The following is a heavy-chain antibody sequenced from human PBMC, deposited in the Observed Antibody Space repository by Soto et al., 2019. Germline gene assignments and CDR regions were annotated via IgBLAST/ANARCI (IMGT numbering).Heavy chain of an antibody. D-gene: IGHD2-2*01. V-gene: IGHV4-30-4*01. CDR2: IYYSGST. J-gene: IGHJ4*02. Sequence: NPSETLSLTCTVSGGSISSGDYYWRWIRQPPGKGLEWIGYIYYSGSTYYNPSLKSRVTISVDTSKNQFSLKLSSVTAADTAVYYCARRYCSSTSCRFDYWGQGTLVTVSS. CDR3: ARRYCSSTSCRFDY. CDR1: GGSISSGDYY.